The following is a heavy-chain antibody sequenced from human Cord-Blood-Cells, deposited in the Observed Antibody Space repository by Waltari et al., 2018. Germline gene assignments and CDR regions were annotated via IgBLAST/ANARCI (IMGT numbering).Heavy chain of an antibody. J-gene: IGHJ3*02. CDR2: IFSNDEK. CDR3: ARETVYDAFDI. V-gene: IGHV2-26*01. D-gene: IGHD1-1*01. CDR1: GFSPSNAKMG. Sequence: QVTLTESGPVLVKPTETLPLTCTVSGFSPSNAKMGLRWIRQPPGKALEWLAHIFSNDEKSYSTSLKSRLTISKDTSKSQVVLTMTNMDPVDTATYYCARETVYDAFDIWGQGTMVTVSS.